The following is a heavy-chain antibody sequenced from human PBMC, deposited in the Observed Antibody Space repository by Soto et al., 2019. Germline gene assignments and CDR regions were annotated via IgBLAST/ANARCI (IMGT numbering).Heavy chain of an antibody. J-gene: IGHJ4*02. Sequence: SETLSLTCAVYGGTFRGFYWRWLRQPPGKGLEWIGEINHSGSTNYNPSLKSRVTISVDTSKNQFSLKLSSVTAADTAVYYCARGAGIQLWLRYFDYWGQGTLVTVSS. CDR2: INHSGST. CDR1: GGTFRGFY. D-gene: IGHD5-18*01. V-gene: IGHV4-34*01. CDR3: ARGAGIQLWLRYFDY.